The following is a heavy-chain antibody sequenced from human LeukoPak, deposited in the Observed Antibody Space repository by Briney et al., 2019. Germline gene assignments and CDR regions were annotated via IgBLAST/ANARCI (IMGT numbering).Heavy chain of an antibody. V-gene: IGHV3-30*02. CDR1: GFTFSSDG. CDR3: AKERPAPAHFDY. Sequence: GGSLRLSCAASGFTFSSDGMRWGRQAPGKGLEWGSCIRYDGSNKYYADSVKGRFTISRDNSKNTLYLQMNSLSAEDTAVYYCAKERPAPAHFDYWGQGTLVTVSS. CDR2: IRYDGSNK. J-gene: IGHJ4*02.